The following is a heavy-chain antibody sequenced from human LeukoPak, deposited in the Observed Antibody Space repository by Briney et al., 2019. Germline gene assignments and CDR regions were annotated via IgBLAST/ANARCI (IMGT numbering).Heavy chain of an antibody. CDR1: GYTFTGYY. D-gene: IGHD3-10*02. J-gene: IGHJ4*02. Sequence: ASVKVSCKASGYTFTGYYIHWVRQAPGQGLEWLGWINPNSGGTNYAQVFQGRVTMTGDTSITTAYMELSSLRSEDTAVYYCFAYVLDYWGQGTLVTVSS. CDR3: FAYVLDY. CDR2: INPNSGGT. V-gene: IGHV1-2*02.